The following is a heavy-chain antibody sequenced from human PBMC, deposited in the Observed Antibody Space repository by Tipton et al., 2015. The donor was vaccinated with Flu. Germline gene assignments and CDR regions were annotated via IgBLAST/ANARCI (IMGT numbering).Heavy chain of an antibody. CDR2: IWYDGSNK. D-gene: IGHD3-16*02. V-gene: IGHV3-33*01. CDR3: ARVPPPLSGELSVRTFDS. Sequence: SLRLSCTASGFSFTTYGMHWVRQAPGKGLEWVAGIWYDGSNKYYAESVKGRFTISRDNFKNTMYLQMNDLRADDTAVFFCARVPPPLSGELSVRTFDSWGQGTLVTVSS. J-gene: IGHJ4*02. CDR1: GFSFTTYG.